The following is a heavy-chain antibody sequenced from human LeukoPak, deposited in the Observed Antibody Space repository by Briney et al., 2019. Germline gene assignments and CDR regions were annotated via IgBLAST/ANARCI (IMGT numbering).Heavy chain of an antibody. V-gene: IGHV3-53*01. CDR1: GFTVSSNS. J-gene: IGHJ4*02. CDR3: ARDSAAMPEY. CDR2: IYSAGNT. D-gene: IGHD2-2*01. Sequence: GGSLRLPCTVSGFTVSSNSMSWVRQAPGKGLEWVSFIYSAGNTHYSDSVKGRFTISIDNSKNTLYLQMNSLRAEDTAVYYCARDSAAMPEYWGQGTLVTVSS.